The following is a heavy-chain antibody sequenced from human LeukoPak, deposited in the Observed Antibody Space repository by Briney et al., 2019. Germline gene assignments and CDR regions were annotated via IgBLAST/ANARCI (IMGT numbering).Heavy chain of an antibody. Sequence: GGSLRLSCAASGFTFSSYAMHWVRQAPGKGLEWVAVISYDGSNKYYADSVKGRFTISRDNSKNTLYLQMNSLRAEDTAVYYCARGHYGSGTRPFDYWGQGTLVTVSS. J-gene: IGHJ4*02. CDR2: ISYDGSNK. CDR1: GFTFSSYA. D-gene: IGHD3-10*01. V-gene: IGHV3-30*04. CDR3: ARGHYGSGTRPFDY.